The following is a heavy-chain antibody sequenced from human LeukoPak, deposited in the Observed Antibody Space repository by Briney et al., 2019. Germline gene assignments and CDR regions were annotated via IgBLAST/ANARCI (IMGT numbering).Heavy chain of an antibody. V-gene: IGHV3-23*01. CDR1: GFAFSSYA. Sequence: GGSLRLSCAASGFAFSSYAMTWVRQAPGRGLEWASGISSNGGSTYYADSVRGRFTISRDNSKNTLYLQMNSLRAEDTAFFYCAKGEVFFDIWGQGTMVTVSS. J-gene: IGHJ3*02. CDR2: ISSNGGST. CDR3: AKGEVFFDI.